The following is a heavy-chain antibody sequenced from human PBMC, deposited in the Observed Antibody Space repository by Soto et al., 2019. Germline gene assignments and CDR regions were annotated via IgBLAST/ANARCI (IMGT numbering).Heavy chain of an antibody. J-gene: IGHJ2*01. CDR2: INSDGSST. D-gene: IGHD1-26*01. V-gene: IGHV3-74*01. Sequence: PGGSLRLSCAASGFTFSSYWMHWVRHAPGKGLVWVSRINSDGSSTSYADSVKGRFTISRDNAKNTLYLQMNSLRAEDTAVYYCARGGSLNWYFDLWGRGTLVTVSS. CDR3: ARGGSLNWYFDL. CDR1: GFTFSSYW.